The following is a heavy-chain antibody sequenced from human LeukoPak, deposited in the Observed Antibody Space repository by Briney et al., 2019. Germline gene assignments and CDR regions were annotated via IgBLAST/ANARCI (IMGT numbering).Heavy chain of an antibody. CDR1: GFTFSDYG. J-gene: IGHJ4*02. CDR2: IRFDRSSK. V-gene: IGHV3-30*02. D-gene: IGHD5-24*01. CDR3: AKDKRRWLQLVDY. Sequence: GGSLRLSCAASGFTFSDYGMHWVRQAPGKGLEWVAFIRFDRSSKYYVDSVKGRFTISRDNSKNTLYLQMNSLRAEDTAVYYCAKDKRRWLQLVDYWGQGTLVTVSS.